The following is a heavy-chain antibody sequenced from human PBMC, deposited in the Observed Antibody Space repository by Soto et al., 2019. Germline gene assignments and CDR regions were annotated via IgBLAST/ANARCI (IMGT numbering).Heavy chain of an antibody. CDR2: INHSGST. Sequence: SETLSLTCAVYGGSFSGYYWSWIRQPPGQGLEWIGEINHSGSTNYNPSLKSRVTISVDTSKNQFSLKLSSVTAADTAVYYCAARGEGYCSSTSCPHGMDVWGQGTTVTVSS. D-gene: IGHD2-2*01. CDR1: GGSFSGYY. J-gene: IGHJ6*02. V-gene: IGHV4-34*01. CDR3: AARGEGYCSSTSCPHGMDV.